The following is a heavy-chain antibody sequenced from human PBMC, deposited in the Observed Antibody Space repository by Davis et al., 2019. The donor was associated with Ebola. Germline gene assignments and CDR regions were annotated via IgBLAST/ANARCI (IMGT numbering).Heavy chain of an antibody. CDR3: ARAYYGPINWFDP. D-gene: IGHD3-10*01. CDR2: INPNSGGT. J-gene: IGHJ5*02. CDR1: GYTFTGYY. Sequence: ASVKVSCKASGYTFTGYYMHWVRQAPGQGLEWMGWINPNSGGTNYAQKFQGRVTMTRDTSISTAYMELSRLRSDDTAVYYCARAYYGPINWFDPWGQGTLVTVSS. V-gene: IGHV1-2*02.